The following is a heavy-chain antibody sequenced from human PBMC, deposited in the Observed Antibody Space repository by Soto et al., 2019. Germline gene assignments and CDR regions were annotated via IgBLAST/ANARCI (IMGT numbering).Heavy chain of an antibody. CDR3: ARQIAATGTAGTCDY. Sequence: QVQLQQSGPGLVKPSQPLSLTCAISADSVSSNSAAWTWIRQSPSRGLEWLGRPYYRSKWSNDYALSVKSRITISPDTSNNQFSRHLNSVTPEDTAVYYCARQIAATGTAGTCDYWGQGTLVTVSS. D-gene: IGHD6-13*01. CDR1: ADSVSSNSAA. CDR2: PYYRSKWSN. J-gene: IGHJ4*02. V-gene: IGHV6-1*01.